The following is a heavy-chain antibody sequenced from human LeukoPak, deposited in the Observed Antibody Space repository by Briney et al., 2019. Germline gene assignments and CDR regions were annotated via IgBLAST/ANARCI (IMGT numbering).Heavy chain of an antibody. D-gene: IGHD6-6*01. Sequence: WMGIINPSGGSTSYAQKFQGRVTMTRDMSTSTVYMELSSLRSEDTAVYYCARDSSSNWFDPWGQGTLVTVSS. J-gene: IGHJ5*02. CDR2: INPSGGST. V-gene: IGHV1-46*01. CDR3: ARDSSSNWFDP.